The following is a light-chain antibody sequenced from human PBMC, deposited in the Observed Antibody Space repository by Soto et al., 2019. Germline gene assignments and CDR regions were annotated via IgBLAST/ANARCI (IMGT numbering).Light chain of an antibody. CDR1: SSDVGGYNY. CDR2: EVS. J-gene: IGLJ1*01. V-gene: IGLV2-8*01. CDR3: SSYGGKNNMVV. Sequence: QSALTQPPSASGSPGQSVTISCTGTSSDVGGYNYVSWYQQHPGKAPKLMIYEVSKRPPGVPDRFSGSKSGNTASLTVSGFQAEDEADYYCSSYGGKNNMVVLGTGTKLAVL.